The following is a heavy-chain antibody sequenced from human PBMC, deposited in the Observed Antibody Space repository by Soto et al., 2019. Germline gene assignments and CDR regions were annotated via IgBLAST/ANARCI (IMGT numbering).Heavy chain of an antibody. CDR2: ISSNGGST. D-gene: IGHD1-26*01. Sequence: PGGSLRLSCAASGFTFSSYAMHWARQAPGKGLEYVSAISSNGGSTYYANSVKGRFTISRDNSKNTLYLQMCSLRAEDMAVYYCARGGGSYEYYFDYWGQGTLVTVSS. V-gene: IGHV3-64*01. CDR1: GFTFSSYA. CDR3: ARGGGSYEYYFDY. J-gene: IGHJ4*02.